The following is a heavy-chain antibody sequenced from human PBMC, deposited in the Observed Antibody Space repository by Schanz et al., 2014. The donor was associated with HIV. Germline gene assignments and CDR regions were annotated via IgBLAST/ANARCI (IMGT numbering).Heavy chain of an antibody. J-gene: IGHJ6*02. V-gene: IGHV3-21*06. Sequence: EVQLVESGGGPVKPGGSVRLSCAASGFTFSSYSMNWVRQAPGKGLEWVSCISSSGTYIYYADSVKGRFTISRDNAKNSLYLQIDSLRAEDTAVYYCARSSDYYYGMDVWGQGTTVTVSS. CDR1: GFTFSSYS. CDR3: ARSSDYYYGMDV. CDR2: ISSSGTYI.